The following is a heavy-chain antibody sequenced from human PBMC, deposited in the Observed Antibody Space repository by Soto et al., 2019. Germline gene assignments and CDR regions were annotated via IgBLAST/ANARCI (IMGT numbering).Heavy chain of an antibody. CDR2: IYHSGST. Sequence: QVQLQESGPGLVKPSGTLSLTCAVSGDSISSNNWWSWVRQPPGKGLAWIGEIYHSGSTNDNPSLKSRVTISVDKSKNQFSLRLSSVTAEDTAMYYCARVDITARAGFDYWGQGTLVTVSS. J-gene: IGHJ4*02. V-gene: IGHV4-4*02. CDR3: ARVDITARAGFDY. D-gene: IGHD1-20*01. CDR1: GDSISSNNW.